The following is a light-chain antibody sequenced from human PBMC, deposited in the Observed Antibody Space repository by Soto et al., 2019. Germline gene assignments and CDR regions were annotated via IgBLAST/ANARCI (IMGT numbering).Light chain of an antibody. V-gene: IGKV3-15*01. CDR1: QSVSSN. CDR2: GAS. CDR3: QQYNNWPRT. Sequence: EIVMTQSPVTLSVSPGERATLSCRASQSVSSNLAWFQQKPGQAPRLLIYGASTRAIGTPAKLSGSGSGTAYSLTVGGLQAVDFAVYYCQQYNNWPRTSGKGTKVEIK. J-gene: IGKJ1*01.